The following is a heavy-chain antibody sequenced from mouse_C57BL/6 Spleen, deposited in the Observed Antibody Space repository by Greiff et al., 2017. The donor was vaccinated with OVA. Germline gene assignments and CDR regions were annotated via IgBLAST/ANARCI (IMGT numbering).Heavy chain of an antibody. CDR3: ARSLITTVVAPVY. CDR2: IDPNSGGT. CDR1: GYTFTSYW. J-gene: IGHJ2*01. D-gene: IGHD1-1*01. Sequence: VKLQQPGAELVKPGASVKLSCKASGYTFTSYWMHWVKQRPGRGLEWIGRIDPNSGGTKYNEKFKSKATLTVDKPSSTAYMQLSSLTSEDSAVYYCARSLITTVVAPVYWGQGTTLTVSS. V-gene: IGHV1-72*01.